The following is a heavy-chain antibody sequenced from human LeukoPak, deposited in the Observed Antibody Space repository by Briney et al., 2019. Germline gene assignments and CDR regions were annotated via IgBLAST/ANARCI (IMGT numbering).Heavy chain of an antibody. CDR3: AKAAAAPGFDF. CDR2: VSGSGDRM. V-gene: IGHV3-23*01. CDR1: AFTVSSNY. J-gene: IGHJ4*02. D-gene: IGHD6-13*01. Sequence: GGSLRLSCAASAFTVSSNYMNWVRQAPGKGLEWVATVSGSGDRMYHADSVKGRFTISRDNSKNTIYLQMNSLRAEDTALYYCAKAAAAPGFDFWGQGTLVTVSS.